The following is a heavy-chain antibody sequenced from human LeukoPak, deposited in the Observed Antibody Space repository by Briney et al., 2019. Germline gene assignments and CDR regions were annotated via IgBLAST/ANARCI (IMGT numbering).Heavy chain of an antibody. J-gene: IGHJ4*02. CDR2: INWNGGST. Sequence: PGGSLRLSCAASGFIFDDYGMSWVRQAPEKGLEWVSGINWNGGSTGYADSVKGRFTISRDNAKNSLYLQMSSLRAEDTAFYYCVRAAGGAAAGDFDYWGQGTLVTVS. V-gene: IGHV3-20*04. CDR3: VRAAGGAAAGDFDY. CDR1: GFIFDDYG. D-gene: IGHD6-13*01.